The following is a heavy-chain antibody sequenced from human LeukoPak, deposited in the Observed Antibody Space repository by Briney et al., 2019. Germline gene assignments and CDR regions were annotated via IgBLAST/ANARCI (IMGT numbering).Heavy chain of an antibody. CDR1: GFTVSTNY. CDR3: ARTSIVGASGYYFDY. Sequence: GGSLRLSCAVSGFTVSTNYMSWVRQAPGKGLEWVSVLYSGGSTYYADSVKGRFTISRDSSKNTLYLQMNSLRAEDTAVFYCARTSIVGASGYYFDYWGQGTLVTVSS. D-gene: IGHD1-26*01. CDR2: LYSGGST. J-gene: IGHJ4*02. V-gene: IGHV3-66*01.